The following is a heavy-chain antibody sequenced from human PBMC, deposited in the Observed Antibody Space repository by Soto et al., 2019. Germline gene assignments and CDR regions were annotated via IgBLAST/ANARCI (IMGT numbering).Heavy chain of an antibody. D-gene: IGHD3-22*01. CDR1: GYTFTGYY. Sequence: ASVKDSCKASGYTFTGYYMHWVRQAPGQGLEWMGWINPNSGGTNYAQKFQGRVTMTRDTSISTAYMELSRLRSDDTAVYYCATSLGKTYYYDSSGYYHPHWGQGTLVTVSS. CDR3: ATSLGKTYYYDSSGYYHPH. J-gene: IGHJ4*02. CDR2: INPNSGGT. V-gene: IGHV1-2*02.